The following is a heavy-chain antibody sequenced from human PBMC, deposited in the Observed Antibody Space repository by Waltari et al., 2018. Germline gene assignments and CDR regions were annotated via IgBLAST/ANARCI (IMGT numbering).Heavy chain of an antibody. J-gene: IGHJ6*03. V-gene: IGHV4-59*01. Sequence: QVQLQESGPGLVKPSETLSLTCTVSGGSISSYYWSWIRQPPGKGLEWIGYIYYSGSTNNNPSLKSRVTISVDTSKNQFSLKLSSVTAADTAVYYCAREVGYYGSGSYPYYYYYMDVWGKGTTVTVSS. CDR2: IYYSGST. CDR1: GGSISSYY. CDR3: AREVGYYGSGSYPYYYYYMDV. D-gene: IGHD3-10*01.